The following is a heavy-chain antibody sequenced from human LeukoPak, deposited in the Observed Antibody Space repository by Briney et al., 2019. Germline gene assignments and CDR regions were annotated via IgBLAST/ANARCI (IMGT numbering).Heavy chain of an antibody. CDR1: GFTFSDYY. J-gene: IGHJ4*02. CDR2: IYYSGST. CDR3: ARGNPPRDY. V-gene: IGHV4-59*01. Sequence: GSLRLSCAASGFTFSDYYMSWIRQAPGKGLEWIGYIYYSGSTNYNPSLKSRVTTSVDTSKNQFSLKLSSVTAADTAVYYCARGNPPRDYWGQGTLVTVSS.